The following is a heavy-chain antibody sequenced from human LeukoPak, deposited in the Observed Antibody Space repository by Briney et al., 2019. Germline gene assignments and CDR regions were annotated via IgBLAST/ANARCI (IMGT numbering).Heavy chain of an antibody. CDR3: AKDEGDIVVVVAASPFDY. Sequence: PGGSLRLSCAASGFTFSSYAMSWVRQAPGKGLEWVSAISGSGGSTYYADSVKGRITISRDNSKNTLYLQMNSLRAEDTAVYYCAKDEGDIVVVVAASPFDYWGQGTLVTVSS. CDR2: ISGSGGST. CDR1: GFTFSSYA. J-gene: IGHJ4*02. D-gene: IGHD2-15*01. V-gene: IGHV3-23*01.